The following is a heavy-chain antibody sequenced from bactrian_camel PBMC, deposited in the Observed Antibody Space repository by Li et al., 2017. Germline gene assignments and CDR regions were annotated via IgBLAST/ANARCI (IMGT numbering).Heavy chain of an antibody. V-gene: IGHV3S6*01. J-gene: IGHJ4*01. CDR2: ITSLPSLFRAA. CDR3: AAAEPCALIWPTAVGRVGD. CDR1: GITFSRHD. Sequence: HVQLVESGGGLVQPGGSLRLSCVASGITFSRHDMSWVRQAPGKEVEWVAGITSLPSLFRAASYADSVKGRFTISKDNTKNILYLHMSSVKPEDAAMYYCAAAEPCALIWPTAVGRVGDWGRGTQVTVS. D-gene: IGHD5*01.